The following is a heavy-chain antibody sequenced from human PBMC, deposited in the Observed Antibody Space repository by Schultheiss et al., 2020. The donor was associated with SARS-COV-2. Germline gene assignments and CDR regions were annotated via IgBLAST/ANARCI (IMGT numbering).Heavy chain of an antibody. CDR2: IDWDDDK. V-gene: IGHV2-70*01. CDR1: GFSLSTSGMC. Sequence: SGPTLVQPTPTLPLTCTFSGFSLSTSGMCVSWIRQPPGKALEWLALIDWDDDKDDSTSLKTRLTSSKDTSKNQVVLTMTNMDPGDTATYYCARMVCMVDTWGMDVWGKGTTVTVSS. J-gene: IGHJ6*04. D-gene: IGHD5-18*01. CDR3: ARMVCMVDTWGMDV.